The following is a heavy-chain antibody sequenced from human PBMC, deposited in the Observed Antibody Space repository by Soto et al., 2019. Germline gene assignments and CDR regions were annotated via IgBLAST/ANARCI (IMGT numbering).Heavy chain of an antibody. D-gene: IGHD2-15*01. J-gene: IGHJ4*02. CDR3: ASHLIVVVVSPSASGFDS. Sequence: QLQLQQSGPGLVKPSETLSLTCTVSGGSISSDHYYWGWIRQSPGKGLEWIASIYYSGDTYFNPSLRSRVFISVDTSKNQFSLSVNSMTAADTPIYFCASHLIVVVVSPSASGFDSWAQGTLVTVSS. CDR1: GGSISSDHYY. CDR2: IYYSGDT. V-gene: IGHV4-39*01.